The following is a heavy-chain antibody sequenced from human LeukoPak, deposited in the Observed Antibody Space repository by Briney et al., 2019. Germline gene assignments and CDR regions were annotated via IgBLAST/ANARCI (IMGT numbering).Heavy chain of an antibody. J-gene: IGHJ4*02. CDR1: GFTFSSYW. V-gene: IGHV3-7*01. D-gene: IGHD2-21*01. Sequence: GXSLRLSCAASGFTFSSYWMNWVRQAPGKGLEWVANIKQAGSEKYYVDSVKGRFTISRDNARNSLYLQMNSLRAEDTAVYYCARVRGDYYLDYWGQGTLVTVSS. CDR2: IKQAGSEK. CDR3: ARVRGDYYLDY.